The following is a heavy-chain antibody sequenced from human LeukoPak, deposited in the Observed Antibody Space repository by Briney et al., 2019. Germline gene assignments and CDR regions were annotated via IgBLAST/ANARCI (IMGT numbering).Heavy chain of an antibody. CDR1: GFTFSSYS. Sequence: GGSLRLSCAASGFTFSSYSMNWVRQAPGKGLEWVSSISSSGNYIYYADSVKGRFTISRDNAKNSLYLQMNSLKTEDTAVYYCTTTATIRAALDDAFDIWGQGTMVTVSS. D-gene: IGHD5-24*01. CDR2: ISSSGNYI. CDR3: TTTATIRAALDDAFDI. J-gene: IGHJ3*02. V-gene: IGHV3-21*03.